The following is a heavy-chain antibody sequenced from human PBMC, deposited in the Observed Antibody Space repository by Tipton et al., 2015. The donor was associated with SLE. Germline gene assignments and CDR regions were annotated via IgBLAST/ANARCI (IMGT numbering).Heavy chain of an antibody. CDR3: ARGGVLPADITAFDI. Sequence: GLVKPSETLSLTCTVSGGSISSSSYYWGWIRQPPGKGLEWIGSIYYSGSTYYNPSLKSRVTISVDTSKNQFSLNLSSVTAADTAVYYCARGGVLPADITAFDIWGQGTMVTVSS. V-gene: IGHV4-39*07. CDR2: IYYSGST. D-gene: IGHD2-2*01. CDR1: GGSISSSSYY. J-gene: IGHJ3*02.